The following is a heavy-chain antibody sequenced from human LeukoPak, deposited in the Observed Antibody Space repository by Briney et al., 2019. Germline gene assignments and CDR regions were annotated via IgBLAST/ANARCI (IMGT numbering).Heavy chain of an antibody. Sequence: ASVTVSSMASGGTFSSYTISWVRQAPGQGLEWMGRIIPILGIANYAQKFQGRVTITADKSTSTAYMELSSLRSEDTAVYYCARDSRNCGGDCYYDYWGQGTLVTVSS. V-gene: IGHV1-69*10. CDR3: ARDSRNCGGDCYYDY. CDR1: GGTFSSYT. J-gene: IGHJ4*02. D-gene: IGHD2-21*02. CDR2: IIPILGIA.